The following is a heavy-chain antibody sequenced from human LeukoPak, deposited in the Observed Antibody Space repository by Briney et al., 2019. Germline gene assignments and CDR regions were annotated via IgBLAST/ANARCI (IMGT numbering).Heavy chain of an antibody. CDR1: GYTFTSYY. V-gene: IGHV1-46*01. CDR2: INPSGGST. D-gene: IGHD2-2*01. CDR3: ASPGYCSSTSCYGGAFDI. Sequence: ASVKVSCKASGYTFTSYYMHWVRQAPGQGLEWMGIINPSGGSTSYAQKFQGRVTMTRDTPTSTVYMELSSLRSEDTAVYYCASPGYCSSTSCYGGAFDIWGQGTMVTVSS. J-gene: IGHJ3*02.